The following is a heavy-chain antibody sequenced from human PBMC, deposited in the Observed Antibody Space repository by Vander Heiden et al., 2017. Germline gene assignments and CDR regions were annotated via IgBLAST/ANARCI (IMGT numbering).Heavy chain of an antibody. V-gene: IGHV4-34*01. D-gene: IGHD3-22*01. CDR2: INHSGSA. Sequence: QGQLQQWAAGLVKPSETLSLTCAVYCGSFSGSYWRWSPQPPGKGLEWIGEINHSGSANYNQSLKRRLTISGDTPKNQFSLKLSSVTAAETAVHYCARRATYYYDSIGDYNYYYYYGKDVWGQGTPVTVSS. CDR1: CGSFSGSY. J-gene: IGHJ6*02. CDR3: ARRATYYYDSIGDYNYYYYYGKDV.